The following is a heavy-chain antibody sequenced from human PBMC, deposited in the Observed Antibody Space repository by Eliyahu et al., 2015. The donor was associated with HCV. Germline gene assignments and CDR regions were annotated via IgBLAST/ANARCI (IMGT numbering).Heavy chain of an antibody. V-gene: IGHV1-24*01. CDR2: FDPEDGET. Sequence: QVQLVQSGAEVXKPGASVTVSXKVSGYTLTELPMHWVRQAPGKGLEWMGGFDPEDGETIYAQKFQGRVTMTEDTSTDTAYMELSSLRSEDTAVYYCATGKCSGGSCYAGLWFDPWGQGTLVTVSS. CDR1: GYTLTELP. CDR3: ATGKCSGGSCYAGLWFDP. D-gene: IGHD2-15*01. J-gene: IGHJ5*02.